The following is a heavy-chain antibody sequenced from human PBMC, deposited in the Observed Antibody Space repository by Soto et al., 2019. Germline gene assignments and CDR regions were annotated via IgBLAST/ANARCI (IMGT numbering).Heavy chain of an antibody. J-gene: IGHJ3*02. CDR2: ISSSSSYI. CDR1: GFTFSSYS. V-gene: IGHV3-21*01. D-gene: IGHD3-10*01. Sequence: GGSLRLSCAASGFTFSSYSMNWVRQAPGKGLEWVSSISSSSSYIYYADSVKGRFTISRDNAKNSLYLQMNSMRAEDTAVYYCARDPDLGSTFDIWGQGTMVTVSS. CDR3: ARDPDLGSTFDI.